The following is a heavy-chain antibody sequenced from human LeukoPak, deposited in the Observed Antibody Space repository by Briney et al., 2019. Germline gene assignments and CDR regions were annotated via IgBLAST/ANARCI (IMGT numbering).Heavy chain of an antibody. CDR2: INHSGST. Sequence: SETLSLTCAVYGGSFSGYYWSWIRQPPGKGLEWIGEINHSGSTNYNPSLKSRVTISVDASKNQFSLKLSSVTAADTAVYYCARGRIAARPNWFDPWGQGTLVTVSS. D-gene: IGHD6-6*01. CDR1: GGSFSGYY. V-gene: IGHV4-34*01. J-gene: IGHJ5*02. CDR3: ARGRIAARPNWFDP.